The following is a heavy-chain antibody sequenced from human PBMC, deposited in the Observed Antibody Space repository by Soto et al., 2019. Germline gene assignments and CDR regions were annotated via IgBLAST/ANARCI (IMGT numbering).Heavy chain of an antibody. V-gene: IGHV4-59*01. CDR3: ARGDRGALYSYGNYYLDY. Sequence: SETLSLTCTVSGGSISSYYWSWIRQPPGKGLEWIGYIYYSGSTNYNPSLKSRVTISVDTSKNQFSLKLSSVTAADTAVYYCARGDRGALYSYGNYYLDYWGQGTLVTVSS. D-gene: IGHD5-18*01. CDR2: IYYSGST. CDR1: GGSISSYY. J-gene: IGHJ4*02.